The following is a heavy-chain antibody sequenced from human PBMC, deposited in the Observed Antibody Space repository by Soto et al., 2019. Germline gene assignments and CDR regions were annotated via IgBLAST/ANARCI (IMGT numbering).Heavy chain of an antibody. D-gene: IGHD2-2*01. CDR3: ARGGPYCSSTSCYLHWFDP. CDR2: INPSGGST. V-gene: IGHV1-46*03. Sequence: GASVKVSCKASGYTFTSYYMHWVRQAPGQGLEWMGIINPSGGSTSYAQKFQGRVTMTRDTSTNTVYMELSSLRSEDTAVYYCARGGPYCSSTSCYLHWFDPWGQGTLVTVSS. CDR1: GYTFTSYY. J-gene: IGHJ5*02.